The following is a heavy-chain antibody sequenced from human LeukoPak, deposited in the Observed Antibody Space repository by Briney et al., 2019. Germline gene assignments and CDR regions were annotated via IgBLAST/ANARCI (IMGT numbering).Heavy chain of an antibody. J-gene: IGHJ6*03. V-gene: IGHV4-34*01. D-gene: IGHD5-18*01. CDR3: ARARGYSYGSYYYYYMDV. CDR2: INHSGST. Sequence: SGTLSLTCAVYGGSFSGYYWSWIRQPPGKGLEWIGEINHSGSTNYNPSLKSRVTISVDTSKNQFSLKLSSVTAADTAVYYCARARGYSYGSYYYYYMDVWGKGTTVTVSS. CDR1: GGSFSGYY.